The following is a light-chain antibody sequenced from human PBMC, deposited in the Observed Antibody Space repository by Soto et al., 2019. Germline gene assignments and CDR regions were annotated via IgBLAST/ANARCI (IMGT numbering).Light chain of an antibody. CDR1: NSDVGAYKF. J-gene: IGLJ1*01. Sequence: QSALTQPGSLSGSPGQSVTISCTGSNSDVGAYKFVSWLQHNPGEAPKVMIYDVTQRPSGVPDRFSGTKSGNTASLTISGLQAEDEADYYCCSYAGSYTWVFGSGTKVTVL. V-gene: IGLV2-11*01. CDR2: DVT. CDR3: CSYAGSYTWV.